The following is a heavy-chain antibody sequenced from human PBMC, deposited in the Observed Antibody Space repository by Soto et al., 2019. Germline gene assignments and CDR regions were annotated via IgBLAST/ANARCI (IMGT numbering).Heavy chain of an antibody. D-gene: IGHD6-13*01. CDR1: GYTFTGYY. Sequence: WASVKVSCKASGYTFTGYYMHWVRQAPGQGLEWMGWINPNSGGTNYAQKFQGWVTMTRDTSISTAYMELSRLRSDDTAVYYCARAVGYSSSWYSRHNWFDPWGQGTLVTVSS. V-gene: IGHV1-2*04. CDR3: ARAVGYSSSWYSRHNWFDP. CDR2: INPNSGGT. J-gene: IGHJ5*02.